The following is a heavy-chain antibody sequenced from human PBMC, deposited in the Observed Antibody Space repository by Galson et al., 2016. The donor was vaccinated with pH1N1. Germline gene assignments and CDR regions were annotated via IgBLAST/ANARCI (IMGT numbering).Heavy chain of an antibody. J-gene: IGHJ6*03. CDR1: GYTVTELS. Sequence: SVKVSCKVSGYTVTELSMNWVRQAPGKGLEWMGGFDPDGGETVYAQRFEGRLTMTADASTATAYMQLSNLRSEDTAVYFCATGYRCSPNYCYGYYYYNMGVWGTGTTVAVSS. D-gene: IGHD5-18*01. CDR2: FDPDGGET. V-gene: IGHV1-24*01. CDR3: ATGYRCSPNYCYGYYYYNMGV.